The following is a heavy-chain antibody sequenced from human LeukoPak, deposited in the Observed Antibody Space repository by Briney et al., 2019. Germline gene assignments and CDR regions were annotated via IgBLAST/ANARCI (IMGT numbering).Heavy chain of an antibody. V-gene: IGHV3-23*01. J-gene: IGHJ3*02. D-gene: IGHD3-9*01. CDR1: GFTFSSYE. CDR2: ISGSGGST. CDR3: AKDSLRYFDWLLREGDSAFDT. Sequence: GGSLRLSCAASGFTFSSYEMNWVRQAPGKGLEWVSAISGSGGSTYYADSVKGRFTISRDNSKNTLYLQMNSLRAEDTAVYYCAKDSLRYFDWLLREGDSAFDTWGQGTMVTVSS.